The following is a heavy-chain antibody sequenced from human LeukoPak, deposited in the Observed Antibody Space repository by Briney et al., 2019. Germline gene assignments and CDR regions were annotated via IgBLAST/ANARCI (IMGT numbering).Heavy chain of an antibody. D-gene: IGHD1-26*01. V-gene: IGHV3-74*01. CDR1: GFIFSSNW. Sequence: PGGSLRLSCAASGFIFSSNWMHWVRHAPGKGLVWVSRINEDGSTTNYADPVKGRSTIFRDNAKNTLYLQMNSLRAEDTAVYYCVRDLGGRSGHWGQGTLVTVSS. CDR2: INEDGSTT. CDR3: VRDLGGRSGH. J-gene: IGHJ4*02.